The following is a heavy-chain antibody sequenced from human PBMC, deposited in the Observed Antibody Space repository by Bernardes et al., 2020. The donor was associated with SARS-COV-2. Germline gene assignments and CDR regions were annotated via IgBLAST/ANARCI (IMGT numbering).Heavy chain of an antibody. Sequence: GPFRIPSAAAVFPFSSYGIHWVSPAPGKGLECVAFIWYYGSNKNYADSVKGRFAISRDNSKNTLYLQMNSLRAEDTAVYYCARDAYYYDRSGYYWGKYDYYGMDVWGQGTTVTVSS. CDR3: ARDAYYYDRSGYYWGKYDYYGMDV. CDR1: VFPFSSYG. J-gene: IGHJ6*02. V-gene: IGHV3-33*01. D-gene: IGHD3-22*01. CDR2: IWYYGSNK.